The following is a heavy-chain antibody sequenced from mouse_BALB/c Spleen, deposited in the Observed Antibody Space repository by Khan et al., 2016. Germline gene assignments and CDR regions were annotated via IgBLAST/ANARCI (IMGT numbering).Heavy chain of an antibody. J-gene: IGHJ3*01. D-gene: IGHD2-1*01. CDR2: IDPYNGVS. V-gene: IGHV1S135*01. CDR3: ARWDGNYVPFAY. CDR1: GYAFTTYN. Sequence: VQLQQSGPELVKPGASVKVSCKGPGYAFTTYNMYWVKQSHGKSLEWIGYIDPYNGVSSYNQKFKDKATLTVDESSSTAYMHLNSLTSEDSAVYSCARWDGNYVPFAYWGQGTLVTVSA.